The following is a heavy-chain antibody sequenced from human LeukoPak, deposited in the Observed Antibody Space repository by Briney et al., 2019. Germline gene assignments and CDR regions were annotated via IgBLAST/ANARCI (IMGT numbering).Heavy chain of an antibody. V-gene: IGHV3-66*01. Sequence: GGSLRLSCAASGFTVSSNYMSWVRQAPGKGLEWVSVIYSGGSTYYADSVKGRFTIPRDNSKNTLYLQMNSLRAEDTAVYYCQKMAYDYVWGSYRYTPIDYWGQGTLVTVSS. CDR3: QKMAYDYVWGSYRYTPIDY. CDR2: IYSGGST. D-gene: IGHD3-16*02. J-gene: IGHJ4*02. CDR1: GFTVSSNY.